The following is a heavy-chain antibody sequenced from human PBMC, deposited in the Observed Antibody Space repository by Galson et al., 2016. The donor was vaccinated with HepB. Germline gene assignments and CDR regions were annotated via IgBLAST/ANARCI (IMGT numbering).Heavy chain of an antibody. Sequence: LSCAASGFTFSSYSMHWVRQAPGKGLEWVALIWYDGETKYSADSVKGRFTISRDNSDNTLYLHMDSLRAEDTAVYYCARARYSSSWFGDFDYWGQGTLVIVSS. CDR1: GFTFSSYS. D-gene: IGHD6-19*01. V-gene: IGHV3-33*08. CDR2: IWYDGETK. J-gene: IGHJ4*02. CDR3: ARARYSSSWFGDFDY.